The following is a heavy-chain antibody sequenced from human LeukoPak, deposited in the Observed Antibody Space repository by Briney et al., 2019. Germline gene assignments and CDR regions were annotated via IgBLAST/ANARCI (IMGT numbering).Heavy chain of an antibody. J-gene: IGHJ6*03. CDR3: ATGIIVATFYYYYMDV. CDR2: INPSGGST. V-gene: IGHV1-46*01. D-gene: IGHD5-12*01. CDR1: GYTFTSYY. Sequence: ASVKVSCKASGYTFTSYYMHWVRQAPGQGLEWMGIINPSGGSTSYAQKFQGRVTITADESTSTAYMELSSLRSEDTAVYYCATGIIVATFYYYYMDVWGKGTTVTISS.